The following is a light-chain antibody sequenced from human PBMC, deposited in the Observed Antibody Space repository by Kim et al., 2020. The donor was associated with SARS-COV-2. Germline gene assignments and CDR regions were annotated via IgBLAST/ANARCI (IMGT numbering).Light chain of an antibody. CDR2: GRN. CDR3: TSRDSRGYHVV. V-gene: IGLV3-19*01. Sequence: SSELTQDPAVSVALGQTVTITCQGDSLRSQFANWYQQSPGQSPVLVLYGRNSRPSGIPDRFSGSRSGDPASLTITGAQAEDEADYYCTSRDSRGYHVVFG. CDR1: SLRSQF. J-gene: IGLJ2*01.